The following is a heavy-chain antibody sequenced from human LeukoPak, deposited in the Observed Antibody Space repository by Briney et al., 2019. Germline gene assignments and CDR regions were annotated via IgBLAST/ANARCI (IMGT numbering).Heavy chain of an antibody. Sequence: GGSLRLSCAASGFTFSSYSMNWVRQAPGKGLEWVSYISSSSSTIYYADSVKGRFTISRDNAKNSLYLQMNSLRAEDTAVYYCAKSGLNRFDYWGQGTLATVSS. CDR2: ISSSSSTI. CDR1: GFTFSSYS. D-gene: IGHD2-15*01. CDR3: AKSGLNRFDY. J-gene: IGHJ4*02. V-gene: IGHV3-48*01.